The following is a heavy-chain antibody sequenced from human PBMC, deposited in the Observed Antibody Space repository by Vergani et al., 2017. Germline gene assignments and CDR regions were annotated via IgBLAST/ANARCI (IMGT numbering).Heavy chain of an antibody. J-gene: IGHJ5*02. CDR1: GFTFSSYG. CDR2: ISYDGSNK. D-gene: IGHD6-13*01. V-gene: IGHV3-30*18. Sequence: QVQLVESGGGVVQPGRSLRLSCAASGFTFSSYGMHWVRQAPGKGLEGVAVISYDGSNKYYADSVKGRFTISRDNSKNTLYLQMNSLRAEDTAVYYCAKWGGYSSSWYGWFDPWGQGTLVTVSS. CDR3: AKWGGYSSSWYGWFDP.